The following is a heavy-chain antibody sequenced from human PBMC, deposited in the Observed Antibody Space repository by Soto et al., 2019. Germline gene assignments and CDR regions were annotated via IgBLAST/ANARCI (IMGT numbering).Heavy chain of an antibody. CDR3: TKGAWLDY. Sequence: EVQVLESGGDLVEPGGSLRLSCAASGFSFNTFDMSWVRQAPGKGLEWVSVILGRDDTTYYADSVKGRFTISRDTCKNTLHLHMNSLRVEDTALYFCTKGAWLDYWGQGTLVTVSS. CDR1: GFSFNTFD. V-gene: IGHV3-23*01. J-gene: IGHJ4*02. CDR2: ILGRDDTT. D-gene: IGHD5-12*01.